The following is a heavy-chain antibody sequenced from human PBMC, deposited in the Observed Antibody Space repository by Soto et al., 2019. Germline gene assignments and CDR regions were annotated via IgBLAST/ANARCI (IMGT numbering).Heavy chain of an antibody. D-gene: IGHD2-15*01. J-gene: IGHJ4*02. V-gene: IGHV5-51*01. CDR1: GYSFTSYW. CDR2: IYPGDSDT. CDR3: ARVSRYCSGGSCYSDLDY. Sequence: GESLKISCKGSGYSFTSYWIGWVRQMPGKGLEWMGIIYPGDSDTRYSPSFQGQVTISADKSISTAYLQWSSLKASDTAMYYCARVSRYCSGGSCYSDLDYWGQGTLVTVSS.